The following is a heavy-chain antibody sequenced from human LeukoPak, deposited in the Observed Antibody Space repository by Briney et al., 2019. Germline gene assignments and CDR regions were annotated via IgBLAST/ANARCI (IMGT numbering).Heavy chain of an antibody. CDR1: RSTFSSLD. D-gene: IGHD5-12*01. J-gene: IGHJ4*02. CDR2: INWDASYM. CDR3: GMRGLTFD. V-gene: IGHV3-21*01. Sequence: GGSLRLSCAASRSTFSSLDFNWVRQAPGKGLEWVASINWDASYMFYADSVRGRFTISRDNAKNSLCLQMNGLRAGDTAVYYCGMRGLTFDWGQGTLVTVSS.